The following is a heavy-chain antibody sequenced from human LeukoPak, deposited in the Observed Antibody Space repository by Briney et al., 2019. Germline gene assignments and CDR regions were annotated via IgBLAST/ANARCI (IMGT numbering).Heavy chain of an antibody. V-gene: IGHV4-39*01. CDR1: GGSISSSSYY. CDR3: ARQPPLGSGYVIDY. Sequence: SETLSLTCSVSGGSISSSSYYWGWIRQPPGKGLEWIGSIYYSGSTYYNPSLKSRVTISVDTSKNQFSPKLSSVTAADTAVYYCARQPPLGSGYVIDYWGQGTLVTVSS. CDR2: IYYSGST. D-gene: IGHD5-12*01. J-gene: IGHJ4*02.